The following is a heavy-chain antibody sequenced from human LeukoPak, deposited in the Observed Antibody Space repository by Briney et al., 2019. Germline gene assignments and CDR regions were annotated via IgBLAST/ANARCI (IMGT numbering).Heavy chain of an antibody. CDR2: IYTSGST. CDR3: ASTIVVVPAAPWDAFDI. Sequence: VKPSETLSLTCPVSGVSISSYYWSWIRPPAGKGLEWIGRIYTSGSTNYNPSLKSRVTMAVDTSKNQFSLRLSSVTAADTAVYYCASTIVVVPAAPWDAFDIWGQGTMVTVSS. V-gene: IGHV4-4*07. CDR1: GVSISSYY. D-gene: IGHD2-2*01. J-gene: IGHJ3*02.